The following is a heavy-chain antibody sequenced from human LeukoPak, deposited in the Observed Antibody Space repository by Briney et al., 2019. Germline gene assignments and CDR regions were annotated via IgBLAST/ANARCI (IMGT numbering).Heavy chain of an antibody. D-gene: IGHD3-16*02. CDR1: GFIFSSYG. CDR2: ISYDGSNK. J-gene: IGHJ4*02. Sequence: GGSLRLSCAASGFIFSSYGMHWVRQAPGKGLEWVAVISYDGSNKYYADSVKGRFTISRDNAKNSLYLQMNSLRAEDTAVYYCARDAELTYYDYVWGSYPDYWGQGTLVTVSS. V-gene: IGHV3-30*12. CDR3: ARDAELTYYDYVWGSYPDY.